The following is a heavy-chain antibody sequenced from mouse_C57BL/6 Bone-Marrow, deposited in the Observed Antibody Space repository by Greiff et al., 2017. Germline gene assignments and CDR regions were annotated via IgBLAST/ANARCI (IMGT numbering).Heavy chain of an antibody. CDR2: IYPRSGNT. D-gene: IGHD2-5*01. Sequence: QVPLPPSGAELARPGASVKLSCKASGYTFTSYGISWVKQRTGQGLEWIGEIYPRSGNTYYNEKFKGKATLTADKSSSTAYMELRSLTSEDSAVYFCARHPAYYSNYGFAYWGQGTLVTVSA. CDR3: ARHPAYYSNYGFAY. V-gene: IGHV1-81*01. CDR1: GYTFTSYG. J-gene: IGHJ3*01.